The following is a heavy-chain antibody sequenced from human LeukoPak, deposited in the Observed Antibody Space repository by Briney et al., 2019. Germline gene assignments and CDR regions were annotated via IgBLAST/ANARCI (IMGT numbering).Heavy chain of an antibody. Sequence: GGSLRLSCAASGFTFSSYSMNWVRQAPGKGLEWVSYISSSSSTIYYADSVKGRFTISRGNAKNSLYLQMNSLRAEDTAVYYCARDQSSITIFGVVDPPYYYYGMDVWGQGTTVTVSS. J-gene: IGHJ6*02. V-gene: IGHV3-48*01. CDR2: ISSSSSTI. D-gene: IGHD3-3*01. CDR1: GFTFSSYS. CDR3: ARDQSSITIFGVVDPPYYYYGMDV.